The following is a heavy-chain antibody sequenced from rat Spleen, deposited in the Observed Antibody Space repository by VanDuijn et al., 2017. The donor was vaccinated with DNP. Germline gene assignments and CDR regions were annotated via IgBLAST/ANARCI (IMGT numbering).Heavy chain of an antibody. CDR3: ARFDY. CDR2: ISYDGSST. Sequence: EVQLVESGGGLVQPGRSLTLSCADSGFTFSDYNMAWVRQAPKKGLEWVATISYDGSSTYYRDSVKGRFTISRDNAKSTLYLQMDSLRSEDTATYYCARFDYWGQGTLVTVSS. V-gene: IGHV5-7*01. J-gene: IGHJ3*01. CDR1: GFTFSDYN.